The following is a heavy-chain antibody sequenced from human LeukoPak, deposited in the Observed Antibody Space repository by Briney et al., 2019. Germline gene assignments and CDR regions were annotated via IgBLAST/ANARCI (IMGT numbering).Heavy chain of an antibody. V-gene: IGHV3-23*01. CDR3: AKRGVVVTIRREK. D-gene: IGHD3-22*01. CDR1: GFSFDSFKSYS. J-gene: IGHJ4*02. Sequence: PGGSLRLSCAASGFSFDSFKSYSLHWIRQAPGKGLEWVSAISGSGGNTDYADSVKGRFTISRDNSKNTLYLQMNSLRAGDTAVYYCAKRGVVVTIRREKWGQGTLVTVSS. CDR2: ISGSGGNT.